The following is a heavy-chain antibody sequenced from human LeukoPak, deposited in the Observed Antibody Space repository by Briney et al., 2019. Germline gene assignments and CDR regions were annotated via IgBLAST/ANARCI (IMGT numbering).Heavy chain of an antibody. CDR1: GFTFSSYA. V-gene: IGHV3-23*01. J-gene: IGHJ4*02. Sequence: GGSLRLSCAASGFTFSSYAMSWVRQAPGKGLEWVSAISNNGGYTYYADSVQGRFTISRDNSKSTLCLQMNSLRAEDTAVYYCAKQLGYCSDGSCYFPYWGRGTLVTVSS. CDR3: AKQLGYCSDGSCYFPY. D-gene: IGHD2-15*01. CDR2: ISNNGGYT.